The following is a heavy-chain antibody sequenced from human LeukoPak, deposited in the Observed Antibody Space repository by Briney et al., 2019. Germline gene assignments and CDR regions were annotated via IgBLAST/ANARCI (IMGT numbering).Heavy chain of an antibody. CDR1: GGTFSSYA. J-gene: IGHJ5*02. CDR3: ARGDISWFDP. D-gene: IGHD2-15*01. V-gene: IGHV1-46*01. CDR2: INPSGGST. Sequence: HGASVTVSCKASGGTFSSYAISWVRQAPGQGLEWMGIINPSGGSTSYAQKFQGRVTMTRDTSTSTVYMELSSLRSEDTAVYYCARGDISWFDPWGQGTLVTVSS.